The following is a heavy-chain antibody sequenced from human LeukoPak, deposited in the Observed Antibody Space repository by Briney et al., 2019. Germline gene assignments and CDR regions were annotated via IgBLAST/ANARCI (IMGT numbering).Heavy chain of an antibody. D-gene: IGHD2-15*01. J-gene: IGHJ6*03. Sequence: SQTLSLTCAISGDSVSSNSAAWNWIRQSPSRGLEWLGRTYYRSKWYNDYAVSVKSRITINPDTSKNQFSLQLNSVTPEDTAVYYCARGDCSGGSCYPYYYYMDVWGKGTTVTVSS. CDR3: ARGDCSGGSCYPYYYYMDV. CDR1: GDSVSSNSAA. CDR2: TYYRSKWYN. V-gene: IGHV6-1*01.